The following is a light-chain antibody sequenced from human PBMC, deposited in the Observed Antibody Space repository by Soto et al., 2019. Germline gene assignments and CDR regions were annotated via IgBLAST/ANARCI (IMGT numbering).Light chain of an antibody. Sequence: EIVLTQSPGTLSLSPGERATLSSRASQRVSNNYLAWYQRKRGQAPRLLLYGSPSRATGIPDRFSGSGSGTYCSLTISSLVPEDFAVYYCQQYGSSSITFGQGTRLEIK. J-gene: IGKJ5*01. CDR2: GSP. V-gene: IGKV3-20*01. CDR1: QRVSNNY. CDR3: QQYGSSSIT.